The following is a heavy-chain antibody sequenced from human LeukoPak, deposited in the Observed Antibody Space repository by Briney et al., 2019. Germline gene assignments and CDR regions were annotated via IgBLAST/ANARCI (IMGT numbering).Heavy chain of an antibody. CDR2: ITGSDNTI. D-gene: IGHD3-10*01. V-gene: IGHV3-11*04. CDR1: GFTFDDYF. J-gene: IGHJ3*02. Sequence: GGSLRLSCAASGFTFDDYFMTWIRQAPGKGLEWVSYITGSDNTIYYADSVKGRFTISRDDATNSLNLQMNSLRVEDTAVYFCASNVHYYGSGSSCAFDTWGQGTLVTVSS. CDR3: ASNVHYYGSGSSCAFDT.